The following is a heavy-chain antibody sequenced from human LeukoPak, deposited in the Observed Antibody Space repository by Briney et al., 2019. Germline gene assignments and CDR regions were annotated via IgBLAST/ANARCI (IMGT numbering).Heavy chain of an antibody. D-gene: IGHD3-22*01. CDR2: IYHSGST. J-gene: IGHJ3*02. CDR1: GGSISSGGYS. V-gene: IGHV4-30-2*01. Sequence: PSETLSLTCAVSGGSISSGGYSWSWIRQPPGKGLEWIGYIYHSGSTYYNPSLKSRVTISVDRSKNQFSLKLSSVTAADMAVYYCARADSSGYYDTYAFDIWGQGTMVTVSS. CDR3: ARADSSGYYDTYAFDI.